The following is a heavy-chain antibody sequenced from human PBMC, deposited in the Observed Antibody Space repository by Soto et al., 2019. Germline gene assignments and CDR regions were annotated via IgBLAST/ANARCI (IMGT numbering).Heavy chain of an antibody. D-gene: IGHD1-26*01. CDR2: LYYSGST. Sequence: SETQSLTCTVAGGSIRTTSYYWGWIRQPPGKGLEWIASLYYSGSTYSNPSLKSRVTISADTSKNQFSLKLSSVTAADTAVYYCARHGSYAGYFDYWGQGILVTVSS. J-gene: IGHJ4*02. CDR3: ARHGSYAGYFDY. CDR1: GGSIRTTSYY. V-gene: IGHV4-39*01.